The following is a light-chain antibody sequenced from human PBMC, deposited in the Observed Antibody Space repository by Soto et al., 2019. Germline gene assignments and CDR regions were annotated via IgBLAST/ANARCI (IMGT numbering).Light chain of an antibody. V-gene: IGKV3-20*01. J-gene: IGKJ4*01. CDR2: GAS. Sequence: EIVLTQSPGTLSLSPGDRATLSCRASQSVSSNYLAWHQQKPGQAPRLLIYGASSRATGIPDRFSGSGSGTDFTLTISRLEPEDFAVYYCQRYGTSLPLTFGGGTKVDIK. CDR3: QRYGTSLPLT. CDR1: QSVSSNY.